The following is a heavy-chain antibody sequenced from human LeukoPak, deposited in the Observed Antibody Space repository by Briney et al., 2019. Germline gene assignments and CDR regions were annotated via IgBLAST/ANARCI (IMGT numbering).Heavy chain of an antibody. CDR3: ARAPPLFGLKPWDY. CDR1: GFTFSSYS. Sequence: PGGSMRLSCAASGFTFSSYSMNWVRQAPGKGLEWVSSISSSSSYIYYADSVKGRFTISRDNAKNSLYLQMNSLRAEDTAVYYCARAPPLFGLKPWDYWGQGTLVTVSS. V-gene: IGHV3-21*04. CDR2: ISSSSSYI. D-gene: IGHD3-10*02. J-gene: IGHJ4*02.